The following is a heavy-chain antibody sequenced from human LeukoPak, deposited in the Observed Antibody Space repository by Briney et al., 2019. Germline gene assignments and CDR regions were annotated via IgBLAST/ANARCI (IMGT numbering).Heavy chain of an antibody. CDR2: ANNDGTGT. D-gene: IGHD3-10*01. CDR3: ARGGGYSSFDS. V-gene: IGHV3-74*01. Sequence: WVSHANNDGTGTTYAASVKGRFTISRDNAKNTLYLQMNSLRAEDTAVYYCARGGGYSSFDSWGQGTLVTVSS. J-gene: IGHJ4*03.